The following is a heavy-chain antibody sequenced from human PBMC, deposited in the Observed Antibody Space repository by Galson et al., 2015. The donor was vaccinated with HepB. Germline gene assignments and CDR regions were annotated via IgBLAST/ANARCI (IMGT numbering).Heavy chain of an antibody. CDR2: IKSKTDGGTT. CDR3: TTDVATVTRNY. Sequence: RLSCAASGFTFSNAWMSWVRQAPGKGPEWVGRIKSKTDGGTTDYAAPVKGRFTISRDDSKNTLYLQMNSLKTEDTAVYYCTTDVATVTRNYWGQGTLVTVSS. CDR1: GFTFSNAW. V-gene: IGHV3-15*01. J-gene: IGHJ4*02. D-gene: IGHD4-17*01.